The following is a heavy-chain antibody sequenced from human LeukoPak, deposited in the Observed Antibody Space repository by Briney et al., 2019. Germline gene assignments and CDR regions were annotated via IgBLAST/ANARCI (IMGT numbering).Heavy chain of an antibody. CDR1: GGSISSGGYS. J-gene: IGHJ4*02. V-gene: IGHV4-30-2*01. CDR2: IYHSGST. D-gene: IGHD6-13*01. Sequence: SQTLSLTCAVSGGSISSGGYSWSWIRQPPGKGLEWIGYIYHSGSTYYNPSLKSRVTISVDRSKNQFSLKLSSVTAADTAVYCCARAVPPTQMYSSSWYVDYWGQGTLVTVSS. CDR3: ARAVPPTQMYSSSWYVDY.